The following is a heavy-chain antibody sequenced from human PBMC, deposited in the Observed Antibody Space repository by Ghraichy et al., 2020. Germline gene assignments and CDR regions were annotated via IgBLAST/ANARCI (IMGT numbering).Heavy chain of an antibody. CDR2: IRSKAYGGTT. J-gene: IGHJ5*02. CDR1: GFTFGDYA. CDR3: TPTYYYDSSGYLGFDP. V-gene: IGHV3-49*03. Sequence: GGSLRLSCTASGFTFGDYAMSWFRQAPGKGLEWVGFIRSKAYGGTTEYAASVKGRFTISRDDSKSIAYLQMNSLKTEDTAVYYCTPTYYYDSSGYLGFDPWGQGTLVTVSS. D-gene: IGHD3-22*01.